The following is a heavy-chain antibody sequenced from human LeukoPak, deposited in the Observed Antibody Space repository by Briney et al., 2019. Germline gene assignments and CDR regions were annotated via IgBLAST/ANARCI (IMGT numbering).Heavy chain of an antibody. D-gene: IGHD2-15*01. V-gene: IGHV3-15*01. CDR2: IKSKTDGGTT. CDR3: TTLGYCSGGSCYYYYYYYMDV. Sequence: GGSLRLSCAASGFTFSNAWMSWVRQAPGKGLEWVGRIKSKTDGGTTDYAAPVKGRFTISRDDSKNTLYLQMNSLKTEDTAVYYCTTLGYCSGGSCYYYYYYYMDVWGKGTTVTVSS. J-gene: IGHJ6*03. CDR1: GFTFSNAW.